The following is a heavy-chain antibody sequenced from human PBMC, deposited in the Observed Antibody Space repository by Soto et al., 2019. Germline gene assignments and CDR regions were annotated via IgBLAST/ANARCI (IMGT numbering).Heavy chain of an antibody. CDR3: ARGRDDYGDYDIDY. J-gene: IGHJ4*02. D-gene: IGHD4-17*01. CDR2: IYYSGST. Sequence: QVQLQESGPGLVKPSETLSLTCTVSGGSVSSGSYYWSWIRHPPGKGLEWIGYIYYSGSTNYNPSLKSRVTISVDTSKNQFSLKLSSVTAADTAVYYCARGRDDYGDYDIDYCGQGTLVTVSS. CDR1: GGSVSSGSYY. V-gene: IGHV4-61*01.